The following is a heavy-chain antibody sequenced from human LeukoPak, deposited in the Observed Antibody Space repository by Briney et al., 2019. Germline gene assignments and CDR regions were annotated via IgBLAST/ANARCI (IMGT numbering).Heavy chain of an antibody. J-gene: IGHJ4*02. D-gene: IGHD6-13*01. CDR1: GGTFSSYA. Sequence: SVKVSCKASGGTFSSYAISWVRQAPGQGLEWMGGIIPIFGTANYAQKFQGRVTITADESTSTAYMELSSLRSEDTAVYYCARAEAAAGTGHLYWGQGTLVTVSS. V-gene: IGHV1-69*13. CDR3: ARAEAAAGTGHLY. CDR2: IIPIFGTA.